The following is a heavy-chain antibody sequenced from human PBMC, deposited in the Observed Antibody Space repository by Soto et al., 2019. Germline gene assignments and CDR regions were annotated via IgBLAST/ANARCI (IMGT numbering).Heavy chain of an antibody. V-gene: IGHV1-8*01. D-gene: IGHD3-9*01. CDR1: GYAFTSYD. CDR2: MNPNSGNT. Sequence: ASVKVSCQASGYAFTSYDINWVRQATGQGLEWMGWMNPNSGNTGYAQKFQGRVTMTRNTSISTAYMELSSLRSEDTAVYYCARARTGYGLGYGYWGQGTLVTVSS. J-gene: IGHJ4*02. CDR3: ARARTGYGLGYGY.